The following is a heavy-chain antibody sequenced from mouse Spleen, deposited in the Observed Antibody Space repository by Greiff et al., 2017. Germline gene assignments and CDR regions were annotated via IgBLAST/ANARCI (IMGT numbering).Heavy chain of an antibody. D-gene: IGHD1-1*01. CDR3: ARDYYGSSHYAMDY. CDR1: GFTFSSYA. Sequence: EVMLVESGGGLVKPGGSLKLSCAASGFTFSSYAMSWVRQTPEKRLEWVATISDGGSYTYYPDNVKGRFTISRDNAKNNLYLQMSHLKSEDTAMYYCARDYYGSSHYAMDYWGQGTSVTVSS. J-gene: IGHJ4*01. CDR2: ISDGGSYT. V-gene: IGHV5-4*01.